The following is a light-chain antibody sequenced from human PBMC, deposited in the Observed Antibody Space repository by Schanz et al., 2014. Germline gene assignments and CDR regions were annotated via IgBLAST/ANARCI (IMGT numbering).Light chain of an antibody. CDR1: QAIGSS. Sequence: DIQMTQSPSSVPASVGDRVTITCRASQAIGSSLAWYQQKPGKAPKVLIYTASTLQSGVPSRFSGSGSGTDFTLTISSLQPDDFATYYCQQYVNYPWTFGQGTKVGIK. J-gene: IGKJ1*01. CDR2: TAS. V-gene: IGKV1D-16*01. CDR3: QQYVNYPWT.